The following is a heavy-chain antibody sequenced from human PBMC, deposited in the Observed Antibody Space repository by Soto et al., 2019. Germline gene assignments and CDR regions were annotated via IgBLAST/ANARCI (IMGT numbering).Heavy chain of an antibody. CDR3: ARRSAAAGPFDY. J-gene: IGHJ4*02. Sequence: PGGSLRLSCAASGFTFSSYAMNWVRQAPGKGLEWVSVISGSGDSTYYADSVKGRFTISRDNSKNTLYLQMNSLRAEDTAVYYCARRSAAAGPFDYWGQGTLVTVSS. V-gene: IGHV3-23*01. CDR2: ISGSGDST. CDR1: GFTFSSYA. D-gene: IGHD6-13*01.